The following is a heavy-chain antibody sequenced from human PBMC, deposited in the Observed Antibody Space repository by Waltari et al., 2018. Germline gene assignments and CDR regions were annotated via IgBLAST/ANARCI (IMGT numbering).Heavy chain of an antibody. CDR1: GESMISTYW. Sequence: QLQLKESGPGLVKPSGTLPLTCDVSGESMISTYWWSWVRQPPGKGLEWMGQVHGSGKTNYNPSFATRVTISLDTYNKQFSLKVTSATAADTAVYYCARDRGRGLYLDSWGPGTLVTVSP. D-gene: IGHD2-15*01. CDR3: ARDRGRGLYLDS. CDR2: VHGSGKT. V-gene: IGHV4-4*02. J-gene: IGHJ4*02.